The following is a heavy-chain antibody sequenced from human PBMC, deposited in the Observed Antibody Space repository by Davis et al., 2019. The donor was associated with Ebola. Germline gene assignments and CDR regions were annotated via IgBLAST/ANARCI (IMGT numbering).Heavy chain of an antibody. CDR1: GFIFSSYE. Sequence: GESLKISCAASGFIFSSYEMTWVRQAPGGGLEWISYIGPSGTDIAYADSVRGRFTISRDTARNSVHLQMDSLRAEDTAVYYCAKDRPTTVQQRDVNFFHYWGQGTLVTVSS. D-gene: IGHD4-17*01. J-gene: IGHJ4*02. V-gene: IGHV3-48*03. CDR2: IGPSGTDI. CDR3: AKDRPTTVQQRDVNFFHY.